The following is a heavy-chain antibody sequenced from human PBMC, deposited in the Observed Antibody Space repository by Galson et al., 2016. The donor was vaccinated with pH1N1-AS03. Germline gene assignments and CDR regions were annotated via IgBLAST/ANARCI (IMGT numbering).Heavy chain of an antibody. Sequence: LRLSCATSGFDFSRSPMHWVRQAPGKGLEWVSVISFESSNKRYADSVEGRLVISRDNSNNMVYLQMNSLRSEDTAVYYCARGRVFDDSYYGLDVWGQGTLVTVSS. CDR1: GFDFSRSP. V-gene: IGHV3-30*09. J-gene: IGHJ4*02. CDR3: ARGRVFDDSYYGLDV. CDR2: ISFESSNK. D-gene: IGHD3-22*01.